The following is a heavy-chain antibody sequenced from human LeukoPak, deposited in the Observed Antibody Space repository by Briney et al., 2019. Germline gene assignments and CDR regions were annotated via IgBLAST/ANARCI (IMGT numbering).Heavy chain of an antibody. D-gene: IGHD1-26*01. J-gene: IGHJ4*02. Sequence: GGSLRLSCEASGFAFSSHWMHWVRQAPGKGLVWVSNINGDGGSTGYADSVKGRFTTSRDNAKNTLYLHMNSLRVEDTAVYYCARDEVGAPPIDYWGQGALVNVSS. CDR1: GFAFSSHW. V-gene: IGHV3-74*01. CDR3: ARDEVGAPPIDY. CDR2: INGDGGST.